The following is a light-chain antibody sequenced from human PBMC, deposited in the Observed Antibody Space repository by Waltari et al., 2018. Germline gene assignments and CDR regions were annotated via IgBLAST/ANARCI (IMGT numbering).Light chain of an antibody. V-gene: IGLV1-44*01. J-gene: IGLJ3*02. Sequence: QSVLAQPPSVSATPGPRLAIPCSGCSSHIGTTTVNWYQQRPGSAPKLLIYTQHQRPSGVPDRFSGAKSGTSASLAISGLQSEDEADYYCAAWDDTLNGVVFGGGTKLTV. CDR1: SSHIGTTT. CDR3: AAWDDTLNGVV. CDR2: TQH.